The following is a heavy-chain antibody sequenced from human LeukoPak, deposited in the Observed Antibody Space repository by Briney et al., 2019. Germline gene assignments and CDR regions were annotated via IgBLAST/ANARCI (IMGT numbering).Heavy chain of an antibody. J-gene: IGHJ3*02. CDR3: ARGRYCSADVCTGGDSFDI. Sequence: PSETLSLTCTVSGGSISNYYWSWIRQPAGKGLEWIGRKYARGDSNYNPPLQSRVTMSVDTSKNQFSLKLRSVTAADTAVYYCARGRYCSADVCTGGDSFDIWGPGTMVSVSS. CDR2: KYARGDS. D-gene: IGHD2-15*01. V-gene: IGHV4-4*07. CDR1: GGSISNYY.